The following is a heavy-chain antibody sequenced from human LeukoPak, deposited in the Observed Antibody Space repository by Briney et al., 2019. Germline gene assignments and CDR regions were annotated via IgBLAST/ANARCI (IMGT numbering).Heavy chain of an antibody. J-gene: IGHJ4*02. CDR2: TSAYNGNT. Sequence: GASVKVSCKASGYTFTSYGISWVRQAPGQGLEWMGWTSAYNGNTNYAQKLQGRVTMTTDTSTSTAYMELRSLRSDDTAVYYCARDMYSSGRVPFDYWGQGTLVTVSS. CDR3: ARDMYSSGRVPFDY. CDR1: GYTFTSYG. D-gene: IGHD6-19*01. V-gene: IGHV1-18*01.